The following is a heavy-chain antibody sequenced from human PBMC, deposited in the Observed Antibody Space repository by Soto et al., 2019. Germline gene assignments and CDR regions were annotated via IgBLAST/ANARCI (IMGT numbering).Heavy chain of an antibody. D-gene: IGHD3-16*01. CDR3: ARDLGGDYDARTPLNWFDP. V-gene: IGHV3-30-3*01. Sequence: GGSLRLSCAASGFTFSSYAMHWVRQAPGKGLEWVAVISYDGSNKYYADSVKGRFTISRDNSKNTLYLQMNSLRAEDTAVYYCARDLGGDYDARTPLNWFDPWGQGTLVTVSS. CDR1: GFTFSSYA. J-gene: IGHJ5*02. CDR2: ISYDGSNK.